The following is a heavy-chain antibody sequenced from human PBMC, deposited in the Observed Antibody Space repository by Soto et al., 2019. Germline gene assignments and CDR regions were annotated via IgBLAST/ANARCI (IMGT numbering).Heavy chain of an antibody. V-gene: IGHV3-33*01. Sequence: QVQLVESGGGVVQPGTSLRLSCAASGFTFSTYGMHWVRQAPGKGLEWVASIHHDGSNTYYADTAKGRFTVSKDNSKIAFFLQMDSLRVGDTAGYFCARWIGILAYVYWGPGNRLIVSS. D-gene: IGHD3-10*02. CDR2: IHHDGSNT. J-gene: IGHJ4*02. CDR1: GFTFSTYG. CDR3: ARWIGILAYVY.